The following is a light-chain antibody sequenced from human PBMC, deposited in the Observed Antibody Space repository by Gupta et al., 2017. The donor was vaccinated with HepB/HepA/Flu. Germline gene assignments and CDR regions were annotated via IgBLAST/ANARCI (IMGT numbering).Light chain of an antibody. CDR1: SLRSYY. V-gene: IGLV3-19*01. CDR2: GKN. Sequence: SSELTQDPAVSVTLGQTVRITCQGDSLRSYYASWYQQKPGQAPVLVIYGKNNRPSGIPDRFSGSNSGNTASLTIAGARAEDEADYYCNSWDSSGNHHLVFGGGTKLTVL. CDR3: NSWDSSGNHHLV. J-gene: IGLJ2*01.